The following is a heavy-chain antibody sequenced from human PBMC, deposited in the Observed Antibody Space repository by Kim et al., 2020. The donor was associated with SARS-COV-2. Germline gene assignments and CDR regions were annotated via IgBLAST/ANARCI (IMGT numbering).Heavy chain of an antibody. J-gene: IGHJ6*02. CDR1: GGTFSSYA. CDR3: ARDRAVTGGYYYYYGMDV. D-gene: IGHD4-4*01. Sequence: SVKVSCKASGGTFSSYAISWVRQAPGQGLEWMGGIIPIFGTANYAQKFQGRVTITADESTSTAYMELSSLRSEDTAVYYCARDRAVTGGYYYYYGMDVWGQGTTVTVSS. V-gene: IGHV1-69*13. CDR2: IIPIFGTA.